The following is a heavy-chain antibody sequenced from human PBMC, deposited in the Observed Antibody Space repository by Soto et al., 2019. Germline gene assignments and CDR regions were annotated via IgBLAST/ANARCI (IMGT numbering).Heavy chain of an antibody. CDR3: ARGPEYYDILTGYYF. Sequence: SETLSLTCTVYGGSFSGYYWSWIRQPPGKGLEWIGEINRSGSTNYNPSLKSRVTISVDTSKNQFSLKLSSVTAAYTAVYYCARGPEYYDILTGYYFWGQGTLVTVSS. J-gene: IGHJ4*02. CDR1: GGSFSGYY. D-gene: IGHD3-9*01. CDR2: INRSGST. V-gene: IGHV4-34*01.